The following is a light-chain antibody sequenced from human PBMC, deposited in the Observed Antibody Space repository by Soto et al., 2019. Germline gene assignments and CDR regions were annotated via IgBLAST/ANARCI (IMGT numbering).Light chain of an antibody. CDR3: SSYTPNSIYL. Sequence: QSALTQPASVSGSPGQSITISCTGTSTNVGGYNFVSWYQHHPGKAPKLIIYDVSNRPSGISNRFSGSKSGNSASLTISGLQAEDEAVYYCSSYTPNSIYLFGGGTKLTVL. J-gene: IGLJ2*01. CDR2: DVS. CDR1: STNVGGYNF. V-gene: IGLV2-14*03.